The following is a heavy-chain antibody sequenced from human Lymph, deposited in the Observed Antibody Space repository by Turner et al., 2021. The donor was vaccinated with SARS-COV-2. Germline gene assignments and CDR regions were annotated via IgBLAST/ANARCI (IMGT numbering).Heavy chain of an antibody. Sequence: EVQLVETGGGLSQPGGSLRLYCAASGFNVSSNYMSWVRQAPGKGLEWVSVIYSGGSTCYADSVRGRFTISRDNSKNTLYLQMNSLRAEDTAVYYCARDNPHDAFDIWGQGTMVTVSS. J-gene: IGHJ3*02. V-gene: IGHV3-53*02. CDR2: IYSGGST. CDR3: ARDNPHDAFDI. CDR1: GFNVSSNY.